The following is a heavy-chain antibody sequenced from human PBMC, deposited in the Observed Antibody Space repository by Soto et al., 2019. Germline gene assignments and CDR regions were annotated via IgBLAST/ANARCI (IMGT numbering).Heavy chain of an antibody. J-gene: IGHJ4*02. CDR2: FYYTGSI. Sequence: QVQLQESGPGLVKPSETLSLTCTVSGGSVSSGNYYWRWIRQPPGKGLEWIGYFYYTGSINYNPSFKSRVTIFVDASKNQFSLRLSSVTAADTAVYYCARSMFYSDDSNYSPFEYWGQGTLVTASS. CDR1: GGSVSSGNYY. D-gene: IGHD3-22*01. V-gene: IGHV4-61*01. CDR3: ARSMFYSDDSNYSPFEY.